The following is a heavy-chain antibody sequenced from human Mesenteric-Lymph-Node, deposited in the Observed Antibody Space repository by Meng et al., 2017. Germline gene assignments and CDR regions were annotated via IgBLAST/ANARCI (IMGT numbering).Heavy chain of an antibody. D-gene: IGHD3-10*01. CDR2: INHSGST. Sequence: SETLSLTCAVYGGSFSGYYWSWIRQPPGKGLEWIGEINHSGSTNYNPSLKSRVTISVDTSKNQFSLKLSSVTAADTAVYYCARGYITMVRGVIAPRGNWFDPWGQGTLVTVSS. J-gene: IGHJ5*02. CDR1: GGSFSGYY. V-gene: IGHV4-34*01. CDR3: ARGYITMVRGVIAPRGNWFDP.